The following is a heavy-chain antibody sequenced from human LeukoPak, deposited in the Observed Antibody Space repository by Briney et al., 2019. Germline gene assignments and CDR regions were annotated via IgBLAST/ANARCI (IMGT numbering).Heavy chain of an antibody. CDR2: IYYSGST. CDR1: GGSISSSSYY. D-gene: IGHD3-10*01. V-gene: IGHV4-39*07. CDR3: ARHGLLWFGELLDYRTPNDY. J-gene: IGHJ4*02. Sequence: SETLSLTCTVSGGSISSSSYYWGWIRQPPGKGLEWIGSIYYSGSTYYNPSLKSRVTISVDTSKNQFSLKLSSVTAADTAVYYCARHGLLWFGELLDYRTPNDYWGQGTLVTVSS.